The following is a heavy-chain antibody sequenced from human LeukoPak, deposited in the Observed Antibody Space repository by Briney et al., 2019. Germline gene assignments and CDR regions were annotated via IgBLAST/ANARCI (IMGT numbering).Heavy chain of an antibody. CDR2: IYYNGGT. CDR3: VRDAHGGAFYGMDV. V-gene: IGHV4-59*01. Sequence: PSETLSLTCAVYGGSFSGYYWSWIRQPPGKGLEWIGYIYYNGGTSYNPSLKSRVTISLDTSKNQFSLKVNSVTAADTAVYYCVRDAHGGAFYGMDVWGQGTTVTVSS. D-gene: IGHD3-16*01. J-gene: IGHJ6*02. CDR1: GGSFSGYY.